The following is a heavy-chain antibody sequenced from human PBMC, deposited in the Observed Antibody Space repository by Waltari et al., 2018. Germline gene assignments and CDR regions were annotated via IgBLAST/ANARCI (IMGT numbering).Heavy chain of an antibody. CDR1: GGTFSPHW. J-gene: IGHJ4*02. CDR3: GTLEAVAS. CDR2: VNNDGRVT. Sequence: EVQVVESGGGLVQPGGSLRLSCTASGGTFSPHWVHWVRQIPGEGLMVVAGVNNDGRVTRFADPVKGRFTISRDNARNAVHLQMNSLRAEDTAVYFCGTLEAVASWGQGTLVTVSS. V-gene: IGHV3-74*01.